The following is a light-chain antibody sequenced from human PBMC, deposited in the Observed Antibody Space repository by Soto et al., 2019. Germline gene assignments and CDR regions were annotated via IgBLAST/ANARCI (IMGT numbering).Light chain of an antibody. V-gene: IGKV3-15*01. CDR1: QGVRTN. CDR3: QQYNDNWQT. CDR2: GAS. J-gene: IGKJ1*01. Sequence: EIVMTQSPATLSVSPGERATLSCRASQGVRTNLAWYQHKPGQSPRLLIYGASNRATGFPARFSGSGSGTEFTLTINGLQSEDFAVYYCQQYNDNWQTFGQGTNVEVK.